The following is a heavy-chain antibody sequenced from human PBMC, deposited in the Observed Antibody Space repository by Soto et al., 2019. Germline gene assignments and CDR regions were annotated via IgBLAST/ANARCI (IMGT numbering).Heavy chain of an antibody. CDR1: GYSISSGYY. J-gene: IGHJ5*02. CDR2: IYHSGST. D-gene: IGHD2-15*01. V-gene: IGHV4-38-2*01. Sequence: KPSETLSLTCAVSGYSISSGYYWGWIRQPPGKGLEWIGSIYHSGSTYYNPSLKSRVTISVDTSKNQFSLKLSSVTAADTAVYYCEVVIVAAWFDPWGQGTMVTVSS. CDR3: EVVIVAAWFDP.